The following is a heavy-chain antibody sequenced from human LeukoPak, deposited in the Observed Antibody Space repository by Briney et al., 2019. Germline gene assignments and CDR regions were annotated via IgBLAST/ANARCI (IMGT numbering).Heavy chain of an antibody. Sequence: ASVNVSCKASGYTFTSYAMHWVRQAPGQRLEWMGWINAGNGSTNYAQKLQGRVTMTTDTSTSTAYVELRSLRSDDTAVYYCARHQGGGQNYNWFDPWGQGALVTVSS. V-gene: IGHV1-3*01. J-gene: IGHJ5*02. CDR2: INAGNGST. CDR3: ARHQGGGQNYNWFDP. CDR1: GYTFTSYA. D-gene: IGHD1-26*01.